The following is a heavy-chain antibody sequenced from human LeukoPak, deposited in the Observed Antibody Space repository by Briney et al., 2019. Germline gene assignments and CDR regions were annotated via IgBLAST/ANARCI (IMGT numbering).Heavy chain of an antibody. CDR3: ARRRSMGSDAFDI. CDR2: ISSSSSYI. V-gene: IGHV3-21*01. D-gene: IGHD2/OR15-2a*01. CDR1: GLTFSSYS. J-gene: IGHJ3*02. Sequence: GGSLRLSCAASGLTFSSYSMNWVRQAPGKGLEWVSSISSSSSYIYYADSVKGRFTISRDNAKNSLYLQMNSLRAEDTAVYYCARRRSMGSDAFDIWGQGTMVTVSS.